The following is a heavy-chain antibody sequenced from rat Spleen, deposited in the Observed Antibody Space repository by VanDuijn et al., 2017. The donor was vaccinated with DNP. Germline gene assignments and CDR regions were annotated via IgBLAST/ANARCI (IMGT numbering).Heavy chain of an antibody. CDR1: GFSFSNYY. CDR3: TTTAGWY. D-gene: IGHD1-1*01. CDR2: ISTSGSRT. J-gene: IGHJ2*01. Sequence: EVHLVESGGGLVQPGRSLKLSCAASGFSFSNYYMAWVRQAPKKGLEWVAGISTSGSRTYYPDSVKGRFTISRDNAKSSLYLQMNSLKSEDTATYYCTTTAGWYWGRGVMVTVSS. V-gene: IGHV5-27*01.